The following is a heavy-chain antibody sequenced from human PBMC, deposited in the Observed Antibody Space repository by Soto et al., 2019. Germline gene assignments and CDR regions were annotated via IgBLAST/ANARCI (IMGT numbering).Heavy chain of an antibody. Sequence: SVKVSCKASGFTFTSSAVQWVRQARGQRLEWIGWVVVGSGNTNYAQKFQERVTITRDMPTSTAYMELSSLRSEDTAVYYCAADQPAAINYYGMDVWGQGTTVTVSS. CDR1: GFTFTSSA. D-gene: IGHD2-2*02. J-gene: IGHJ6*02. V-gene: IGHV1-58*01. CDR3: AADQPAAINYYGMDV. CDR2: VVVGSGNT.